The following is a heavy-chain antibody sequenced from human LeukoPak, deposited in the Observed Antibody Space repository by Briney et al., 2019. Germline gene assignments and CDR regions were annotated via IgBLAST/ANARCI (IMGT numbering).Heavy chain of an antibody. Sequence: GGSLRLSCAASGFTFSSYAMSWVRQAPGKGLEWVSAISVSGGSTYYADSVKGRFTISRDNSKNTLYLQMNSLRAEDTAVYYCAKGHYYDSSGYYYPVDNFDYWGQGTLVTVSS. CDR3: AKGHYYDSSGYYYPVDNFDY. D-gene: IGHD3-22*01. V-gene: IGHV3-23*01. J-gene: IGHJ4*02. CDR1: GFTFSSYA. CDR2: ISVSGGST.